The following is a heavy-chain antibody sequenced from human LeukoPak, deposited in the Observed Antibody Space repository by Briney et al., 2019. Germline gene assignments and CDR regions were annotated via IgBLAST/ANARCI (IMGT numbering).Heavy chain of an antibody. CDR3: ARRKGSVPHKDWFDP. CDR1: GDSINSAY. J-gene: IGHJ5*02. V-gene: IGHV4-59*08. D-gene: IGHD5/OR15-5a*01. Sequence: PSETLSRTCSGSGDSINSAYCSWMRQPPGKGLEWIGYINYSGSASYNPSLQSRGTMPVDTSTNQFTLKLSSVTAADTAVYYCARRKGSVPHKDWFDPWVQGTLVTVSS. CDR2: INYSGSA.